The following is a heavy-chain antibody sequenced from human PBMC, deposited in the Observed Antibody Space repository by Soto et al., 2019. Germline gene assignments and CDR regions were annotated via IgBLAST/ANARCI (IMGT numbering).Heavy chain of an antibody. Sequence: EVQVVESGGGLVQPGGSLRLSCAASGFSVTNNYMNWVRQAPGKGLEWVSIIDIGGNTYYADSVKDRFTISRDNSRNTLYLHMGSPRGEDTAVYYCARGRGSTGYLGREHYFDYWGQGTLVTVSP. CDR1: GFSVTNNY. V-gene: IGHV3-66*01. D-gene: IGHD2-2*01. J-gene: IGHJ4*02. CDR3: ARGRGSTGYLGREHYFDY. CDR2: IDIGGNT.